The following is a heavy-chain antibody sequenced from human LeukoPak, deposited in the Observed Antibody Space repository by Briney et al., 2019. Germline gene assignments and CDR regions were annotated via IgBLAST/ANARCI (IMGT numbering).Heavy chain of an antibody. Sequence: GGSLRLSCAASGFTSSSYWMSWVRQAPGKGLEWVANIKQDGSEKYYVDSVKGRFTISRDNAKNSLYLQMNSLRAEDTAVYYCARVGVPAAIGYYYYYYMDVWGKGTTVTVSS. CDR2: IKQDGSEK. D-gene: IGHD2-2*02. CDR1: GFTSSSYW. CDR3: ARVGVPAAIGYYYYYYMDV. V-gene: IGHV3-7*01. J-gene: IGHJ6*03.